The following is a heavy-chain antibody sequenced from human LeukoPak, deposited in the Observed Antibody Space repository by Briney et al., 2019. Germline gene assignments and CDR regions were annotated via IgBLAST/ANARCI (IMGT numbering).Heavy chain of an antibody. D-gene: IGHD3-16*02. J-gene: IGHJ4*02. Sequence: SVKVSCRASGGTFSSYAISWVRQAPGQGLEWMGGIIPIFGTANYAQKFQGRVTITTDESTSTAYMELSSLRSEDTAVYYCARSRPALGTFDYWGQGTLVTVSS. V-gene: IGHV1-69*05. CDR2: IIPIFGTA. CDR3: ARSRPALGTFDY. CDR1: GGTFSSYA.